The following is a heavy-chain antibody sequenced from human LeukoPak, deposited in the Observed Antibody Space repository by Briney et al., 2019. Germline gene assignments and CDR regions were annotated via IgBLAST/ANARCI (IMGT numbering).Heavy chain of an antibody. D-gene: IGHD6-13*01. CDR3: AREGSHSSSWYNHYYYGMDV. CDR2: IKHDGSEK. V-gene: IGHV3-7*01. CDR1: GFIFTNYF. J-gene: IGHJ6*02. Sequence: GGSLRLSCAASGFIFTNYFMSWVRQAPGKGLEWVASIKHDGSEKYYVDSVRGRFTISRDNSKNTLYLQMNSLRAEDTAVYYCAREGSHSSSWYNHYYYGMDVWGQGTTVTVSS.